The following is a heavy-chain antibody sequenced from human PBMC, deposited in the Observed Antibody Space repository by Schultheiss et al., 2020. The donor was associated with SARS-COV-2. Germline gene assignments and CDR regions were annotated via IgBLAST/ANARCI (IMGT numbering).Heavy chain of an antibody. CDR2: ISSNGGST. D-gene: IGHD5-12*01. J-gene: IGHJ4*02. CDR1: GFTFSSYA. CDR3: ASNLEALVATISRSY. V-gene: IGHV3-64D*06. Sequence: GGSLRLSCSASGFTFSSYAMHWVRQAPGKGLEYVSAISSNGGSTYYADSVKGRFTISRDNSKNTLYLQMSSLRAEDTAVYYCASNLEALVATISRSYWGQGTLVTVSS.